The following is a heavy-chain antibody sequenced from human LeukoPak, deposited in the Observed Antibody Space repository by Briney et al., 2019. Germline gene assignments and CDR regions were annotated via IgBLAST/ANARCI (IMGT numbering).Heavy chain of an antibody. J-gene: IGHJ6*03. V-gene: IGHV3-23*01. Sequence: GGSLRLSCAASGFAFSSFAMGWVRQSPGKGLEWLSTINGGGNTTFYADSVKGRFAISRDNSKNTLYLHMDSLRPDDTAIYYCTKELHVAVAVADYYYFYMDVWGRGTAVTVSS. CDR2: INGGGNTT. D-gene: IGHD6-19*01. CDR3: TKELHVAVAVADYYYFYMDV. CDR1: GFAFSSFA.